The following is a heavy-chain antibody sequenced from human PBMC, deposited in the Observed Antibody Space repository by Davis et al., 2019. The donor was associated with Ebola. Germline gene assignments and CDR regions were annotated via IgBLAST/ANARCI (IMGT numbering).Heavy chain of an antibody. J-gene: IGHJ4*02. CDR2: IYAGDSDS. CDR3: ARQESLYGWSDY. CDR1: GYGFADYW. Sequence: KVSCKGSGYGFADYWIAWVRQTPGKGLEWMGIIYAGDSDSRYSPSFEGQVIISGDRSINTAYLQWRSLRASDTAIYYCARQESLYGWSDYWGQGTLVTVSS. D-gene: IGHD2-8*01. V-gene: IGHV5-51*01.